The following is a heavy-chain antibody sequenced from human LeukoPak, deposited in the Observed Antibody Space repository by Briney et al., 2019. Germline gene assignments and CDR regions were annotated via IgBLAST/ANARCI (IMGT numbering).Heavy chain of an antibody. Sequence: GRSLTLSCAVSGFTFNTAWMSWVRQAPGKGREYIGRIKSKTDGGTTYYAAPVKGRFTISRDDSKNTLYLQMNGLKIEDTALYYCTADLRLWGQGTLVTVSS. CDR3: TADLRL. CDR2: IKSKTDGGTT. D-gene: IGHD3-16*01. V-gene: IGHV3-15*01. CDR1: GFTFNTAW. J-gene: IGHJ1*01.